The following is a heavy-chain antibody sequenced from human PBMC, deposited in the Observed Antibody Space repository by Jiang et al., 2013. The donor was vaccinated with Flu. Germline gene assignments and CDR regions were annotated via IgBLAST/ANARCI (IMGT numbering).Heavy chain of an antibody. CDR3: ARTRGGYYD. J-gene: IGHJ4*02. D-gene: IGHD3-3*01. Sequence: LLKPSETLSLTCAVYGGSFSGYYWSWIRQPPGKGLEWIGEINHSGSTNYNPSLKSRVTISVDTSKNQFSLKLSSVTAADTAVYYCARTRGGYYDWGQGTLVTVSS. V-gene: IGHV4-34*01. CDR2: INHSGST. CDR1: GGSFSGYY.